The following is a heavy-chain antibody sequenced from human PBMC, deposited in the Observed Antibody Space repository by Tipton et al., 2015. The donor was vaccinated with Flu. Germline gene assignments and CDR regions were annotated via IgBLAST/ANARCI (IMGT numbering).Heavy chain of an antibody. J-gene: IGHJ4*02. V-gene: IGHV4-34*01. CDR1: GGSLSGYY. CDR2: INHSGST. Sequence: TLSLTCAVYGGSLSGYYGGWIRQPPGKGLEWIGEINHSGSTNYNPSPKSRVTISVDTSKNQFSLTLSAVTAADTAVYYCAMEGPYGDFDYWGKGTLVTVSS. D-gene: IGHD4-17*01. CDR3: AMEGPYGDFDY.